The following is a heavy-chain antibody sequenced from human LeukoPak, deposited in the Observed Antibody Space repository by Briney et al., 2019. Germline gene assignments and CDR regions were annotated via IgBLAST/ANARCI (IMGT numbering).Heavy chain of an antibody. J-gene: IGHJ4*02. CDR2: INWNGGST. V-gene: IGHV3-20*04. CDR1: GFTFDDYG. Sequence: PGGSLRLSCAASGFTFDDYGMSWVRQAPGKGLEWVSGINWNGGSTGYADSVKGRFTISRDNAKNSLYLQMNSLRAEDMAIYYCATFSPGDYGKGYWGQGTLVTVSS. D-gene: IGHD4-17*01. CDR3: ATFSPGDYGKGY.